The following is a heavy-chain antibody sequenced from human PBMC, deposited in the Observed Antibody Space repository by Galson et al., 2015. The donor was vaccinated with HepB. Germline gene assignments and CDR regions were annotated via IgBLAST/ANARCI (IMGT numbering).Heavy chain of an antibody. J-gene: IGHJ4*02. V-gene: IGHV3-33*01. CDR2: IWWDGSKK. Sequence: SLRLSCAASGFSFGSHGFHWVRQAPGKGLEWVALIWWDGSKKFYGNSVKGRFTISRDNSVNTIYLQMNTLRADDTAVYYCARDPGGGDWHYLEYWGQGSLVSVSS. CDR1: GFSFGSHG. D-gene: IGHD2-21*01. CDR3: ARDPGGGDWHYLEY.